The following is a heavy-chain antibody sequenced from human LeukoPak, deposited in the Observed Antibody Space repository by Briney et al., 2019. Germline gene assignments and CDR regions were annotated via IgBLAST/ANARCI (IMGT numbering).Heavy chain of an antibody. Sequence: GASVKVSCKASGGTFSSYAISWVRQAPGQGLEWMGRIIPILGIANYAQKFQGRVTITADKSTSTAYMELSSLRSEDTAVYYCASCLVGTATHIYWGQGTLVTVSS. J-gene: IGHJ4*02. CDR2: IIPILGIA. CDR3: ASCLVGTATHIY. V-gene: IGHV1-69*04. D-gene: IGHD2-15*01. CDR1: GGTFSSYA.